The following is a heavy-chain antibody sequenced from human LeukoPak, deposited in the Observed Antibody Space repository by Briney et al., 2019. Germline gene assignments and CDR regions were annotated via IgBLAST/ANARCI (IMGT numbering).Heavy chain of an antibody. V-gene: IGHV4-4*07. Sequence: SETLSLTCTVSGGSINSYYWSWIRQPAGKGLEWIGRIYTSGSTNYNPSLKSRVTMSVDTSKNQFSLKLSSVTAADTAVYYCARVPLNTMVRGVGEYYFDYWGQGTLVTVSS. D-gene: IGHD3-10*01. CDR1: GGSINSYY. J-gene: IGHJ4*02. CDR3: ARVPLNTMVRGVGEYYFDY. CDR2: IYTSGST.